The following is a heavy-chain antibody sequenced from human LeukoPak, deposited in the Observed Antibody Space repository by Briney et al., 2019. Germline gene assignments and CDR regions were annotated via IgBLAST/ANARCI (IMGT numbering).Heavy chain of an antibody. D-gene: IGHD2-2*03. V-gene: IGHV3-21*01. Sequence: GGSLRLSCAASGFTFSSYSMNWVRQAPGKGLEWVSSISSSSSYIYYADSVKGRFTISRDNAKNSLYLQMNSLRAEDTAVYYCARVQGVGYCSSTSCYDFDYWGQGTLVTASS. CDR1: GFTFSSYS. J-gene: IGHJ4*02. CDR3: ARVQGVGYCSSTSCYDFDY. CDR2: ISSSSSYI.